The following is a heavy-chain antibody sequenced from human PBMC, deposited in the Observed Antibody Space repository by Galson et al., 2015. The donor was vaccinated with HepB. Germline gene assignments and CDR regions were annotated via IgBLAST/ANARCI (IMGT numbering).Heavy chain of an antibody. Sequence: SCKASGFTFSNYGITWVRQAPGEGLEWMGWISVYNGNTNYAQKFRGRVTMTTDTSTSTAYMDLRSLRSDDTAVYYCARGKSGNDGFDYWGQGTLVTVSS. CDR2: ISVYNGNT. CDR3: ARGKSGNDGFDY. D-gene: IGHD5-12*01. V-gene: IGHV1-18*04. CDR1: GFTFSNYG. J-gene: IGHJ4*02.